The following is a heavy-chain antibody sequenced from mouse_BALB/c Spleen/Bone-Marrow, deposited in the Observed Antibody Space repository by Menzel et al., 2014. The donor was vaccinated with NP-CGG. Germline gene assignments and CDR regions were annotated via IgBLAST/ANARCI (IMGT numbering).Heavy chain of an antibody. J-gene: IGHJ2*01. CDR1: GYTFTDYP. CDR3: ARGFLGYFDY. V-gene: IGHV1S137*01. Sequence: QVQLKQSGPELVRPGVSVKISCKGSGYTFTDYPMHWVKQSHAKSLEWIGVISIYSGNTDYNQNFKGKAKMTVDKSPSTVYMELARLTSEDSAIYHCARGFLGYFDYWGQGTTLTVSS. CDR2: ISIYSGNT.